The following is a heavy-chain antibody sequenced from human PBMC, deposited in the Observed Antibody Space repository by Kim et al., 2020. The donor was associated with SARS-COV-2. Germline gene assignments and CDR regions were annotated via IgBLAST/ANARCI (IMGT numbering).Heavy chain of an antibody. Sequence: SETLSLTCAVYGGSFSGYYWSWIRQPPGKGLEWIGEINHSGSTNYNPSLKSRVTISVDTSKNQFSLKLSSVTAADTAVYYCARGYYDFWSGYYYYMDVWG. CDR1: GGSFSGYY. CDR3: ARGYYDFWSGYYYYMDV. V-gene: IGHV4-34*01. D-gene: IGHD3-3*01. J-gene: IGHJ6*03. CDR2: INHSGST.